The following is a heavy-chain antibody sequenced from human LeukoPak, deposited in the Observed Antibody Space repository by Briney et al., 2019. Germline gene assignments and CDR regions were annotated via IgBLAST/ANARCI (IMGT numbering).Heavy chain of an antibody. CDR1: GGTFSSYA. CDR2: IIPILGIA. V-gene: IGHV1-69*04. CDR3: AREASEYSGYVGY. J-gene: IGHJ4*02. D-gene: IGHD5-12*01. Sequence: PVKVSCKASGGTFSSYAISWVRQAPGQGLEWMGRIIPILGIANYAQKFQGRVTITADKSTSTAYMELSSLRSEDTAVYYCAREASEYSGYVGYWGQGTLVAVSS.